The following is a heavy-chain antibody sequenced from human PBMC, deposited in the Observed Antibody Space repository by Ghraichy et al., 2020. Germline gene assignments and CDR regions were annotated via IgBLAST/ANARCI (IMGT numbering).Heavy chain of an antibody. CDR1: GGSISPYY. V-gene: IGHV4-59*01. CDR2: ISNSGGT. J-gene: IGHJ1*01. Sequence: SETLSLTCTVSGGSISPYYWSWVRQPPGKGLEWIGYISNSGGTYFNPSLKSRLTMSMDTSTNRFSLNLSSVTAADAAVYYCATGERGGIHSWLYESWGQGTLVTVSS. CDR3: ATGERGGIHSWLYES. D-gene: IGHD1-26*01.